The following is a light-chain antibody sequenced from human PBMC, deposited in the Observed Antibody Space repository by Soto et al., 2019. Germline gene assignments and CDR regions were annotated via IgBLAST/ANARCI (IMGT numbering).Light chain of an antibody. CDR1: QSVSSSY. CDR3: QQYGSSSWT. Sequence: ESVLTQSPGTLSLSPGERATLSCRASQSVSSSYLAWLQQKPGQAPRLLIYGASSRASGIPDRFSGSGSGTDFTLTISRLEPEDFAVYYCQQYGSSSWTFGQGTKVDIK. V-gene: IGKV3-20*01. J-gene: IGKJ1*01. CDR2: GAS.